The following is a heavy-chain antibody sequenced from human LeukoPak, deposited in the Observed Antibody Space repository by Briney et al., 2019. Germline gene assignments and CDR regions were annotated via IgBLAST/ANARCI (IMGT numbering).Heavy chain of an antibody. CDR1: GGSFGGYY. CDR3: SIAARGDDY. V-gene: IGHV4-34*01. CDR2: INHSGST. D-gene: IGHD6-6*01. Sequence: SETLSLTCAVYGGSFGGYYWSWIRQPPGKGLEWIGEINHSGSTNYNPSLKSRVTISVDTSKNQFSLKLSSVTAADTAVYYCSIAARGDDYWGQGTLVTVSS. J-gene: IGHJ4*02.